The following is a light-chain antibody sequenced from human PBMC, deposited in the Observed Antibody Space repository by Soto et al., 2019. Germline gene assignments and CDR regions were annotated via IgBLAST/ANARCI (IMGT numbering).Light chain of an antibody. CDR3: QTWGTGIRV. CDR2: LNSDGSH. Sequence: QPVLTQSPSASASLGPSVKLTCPRSIGHTSYAIAWHQQQPEKGPRYLMKLNSDGSHSKGDGIPDRFSGSSSGAERYLTISSLQSEDEADYYCQTWGTGIRVFGGGTKLTVL. CDR1: IGHTSYA. J-gene: IGLJ3*02. V-gene: IGLV4-69*01.